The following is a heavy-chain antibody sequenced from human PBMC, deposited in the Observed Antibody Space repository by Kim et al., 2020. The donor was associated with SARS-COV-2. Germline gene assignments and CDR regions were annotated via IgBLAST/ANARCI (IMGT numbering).Heavy chain of an antibody. CDR3: AKGEDDYSTSAGMDV. Sequence: GGSLRLSCEASGFTFSNYGMHWVRQAPGKGLEWVAVISYDGRNKYYADSVKSRFTISRDNSKNTQYLEMNSLRAEDTAVYYCAKGEDDYSTSAGMDVWGQGTTVTVSS. V-gene: IGHV3-30*18. J-gene: IGHJ6*02. CDR2: ISYDGRNK. D-gene: IGHD4-4*01. CDR1: GFTFSNYG.